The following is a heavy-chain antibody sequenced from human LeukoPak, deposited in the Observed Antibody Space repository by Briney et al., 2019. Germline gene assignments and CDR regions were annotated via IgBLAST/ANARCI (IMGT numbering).Heavy chain of an antibody. D-gene: IGHD2-15*01. CDR2: ISGSGGST. J-gene: IGHJ4*02. CDR3: AKTGVGYCTGGSCSAADY. Sequence: GGSLRLSCAASGCTFSRYAMSWVRQAPGKGLEWVSAISGSGGSTNYADSVKGRFTISRDNSKNTLYLQMNSLRAEDTAVFYCAKTGVGYCTGGSCSAADYWGQGSLVTVSS. V-gene: IGHV3-23*01. CDR1: GCTFSRYA.